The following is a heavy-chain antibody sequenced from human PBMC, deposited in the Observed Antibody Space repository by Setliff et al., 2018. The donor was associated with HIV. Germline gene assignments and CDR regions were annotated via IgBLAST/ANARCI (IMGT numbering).Heavy chain of an antibody. CDR1: GGSVWNYY. D-gene: IGHD2-21*01. CDR3: ARQVTVVGYFDTAAGSFNY. Sequence: PSETLSLTCTVSGGSVWNYYWSWIRQPPGKGLEWIGTIYYSGSTYYNPSLKSRVTISTDTSKNQFSLKVRSVTAADTAVYYCARQVTVVGYFDTAAGSFNYWGPGTLVTV. J-gene: IGHJ4*02. CDR2: IYYSGST. V-gene: IGHV4-39*01.